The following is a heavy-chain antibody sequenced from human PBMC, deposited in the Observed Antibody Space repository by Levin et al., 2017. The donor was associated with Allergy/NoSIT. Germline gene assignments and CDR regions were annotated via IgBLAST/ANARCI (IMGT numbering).Heavy chain of an antibody. CDR1: GGSISSSSYY. Sequence: PSETLSLTCTVSGGSISSSSYYWDWIRQPPGKGLEWIGSIYYTGSTYYNPSHKSRVIISVDTSKNQFSLKLSSVTAADTAVYYCARDETSVIDYWGRGTLVTVSS. D-gene: IGHD5/OR15-5a*01. CDR3: ARDETSVIDY. J-gene: IGHJ4*02. V-gene: IGHV4-39*07. CDR2: IYYTGST.